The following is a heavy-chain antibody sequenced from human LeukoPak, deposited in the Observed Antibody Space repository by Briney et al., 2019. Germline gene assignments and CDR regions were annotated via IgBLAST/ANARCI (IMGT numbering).Heavy chain of an antibody. CDR1: GGTFSSYA. D-gene: IGHD3-10*01. V-gene: IGHV1-69*13. CDR2: IIPIFGTA. J-gene: IGHJ5*02. CDR3: ARGIPHYGSGSYYKATHNWFDP. Sequence: SVKVSCKASGGTFSSYAISWVRQAPGQGLEWMGGIIPIFGTASYAQKFQGRVTITADESTSTAYMELSSLRSEDTAVYYCARGIPHYGSGSYYKATHNWFDPWGQGTLVTVSS.